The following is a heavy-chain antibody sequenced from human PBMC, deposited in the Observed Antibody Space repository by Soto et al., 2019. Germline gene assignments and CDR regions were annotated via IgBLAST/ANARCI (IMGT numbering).Heavy chain of an antibody. CDR2: IYPGDSDT. V-gene: IGHV5-51*01. CDR3: AKQDDRGALEI. Sequence: GESLKIACKISGKPFTIFCVVWVLQMPGRGLEWMGNIYPGDSDTRYTPPFQGQVTISADRSTNTAYLQWHSLQASDTALYYCAKQDDRGALEIWGQGTKVTVSS. CDR1: GKPFTIFC. J-gene: IGHJ3*02. D-gene: IGHD3-22*01.